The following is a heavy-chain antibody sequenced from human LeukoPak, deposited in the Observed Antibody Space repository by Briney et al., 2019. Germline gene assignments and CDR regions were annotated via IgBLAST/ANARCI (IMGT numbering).Heavy chain of an antibody. J-gene: IGHJ4*02. CDR2: IYYSGST. V-gene: IGHV4-59*08. CDR3: ATLGAYYSGRNGYYYFDY. CDR1: GGSISSYY. Sequence: SETLSLTCTVSGGSISSYYWSRIRQPPGKGLEWIGYIYYSGSTKYNPSLKSRVTISVDTSKKEFSLKLSSVTAADTAVYYCATLGAYYSGRNGYYYFDYWGQGALVTVSS. D-gene: IGHD3-22*01.